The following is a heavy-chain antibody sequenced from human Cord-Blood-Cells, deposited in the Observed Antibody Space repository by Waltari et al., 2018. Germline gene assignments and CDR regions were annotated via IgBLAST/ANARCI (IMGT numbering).Heavy chain of an antibody. CDR2: INHSGST. D-gene: IGHD4-17*01. CDR3: ARGWTSTETKFDY. J-gene: IGHJ4*02. Sequence: QVQLQQWGAGLLKPSETLSLTCAVYGGSSSGYYWSWIRQPPGKGLEWIGEINHSGSTNYNPSLKSRVTISVDTSKNQFSLKLSSVTAADTAVYYCARGWTSTETKFDYWGQGTLVTVSS. V-gene: IGHV4-34*01. CDR1: GGSSSGYY.